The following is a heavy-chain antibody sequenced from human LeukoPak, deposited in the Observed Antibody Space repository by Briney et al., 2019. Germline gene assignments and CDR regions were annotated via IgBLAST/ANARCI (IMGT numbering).Heavy chain of an antibody. J-gene: IGHJ4*02. CDR2: INWNGGST. D-gene: IGHD6-19*01. CDR1: GFRFDDHG. Sequence: GGSLRLSCAASGFRFDDHGMSWVRQVPGKGLGWVSGINWNGGSTGYGDSVKGRFTISRDNAKNSLYLQMNSLRAEDTALYYCAGGDRNGWYFDYWGQGILVTVSS. V-gene: IGHV3-20*04. CDR3: AGGDRNGWYFDY.